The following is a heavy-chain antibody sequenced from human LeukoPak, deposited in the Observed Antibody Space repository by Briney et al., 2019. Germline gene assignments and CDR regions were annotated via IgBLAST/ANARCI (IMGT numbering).Heavy chain of an antibody. J-gene: IGHJ4*02. CDR3: ASPRDTHGGSFLFDY. V-gene: IGHV4-59*01. CDR1: GGSISSYY. CDR2: IYYSGST. D-gene: IGHD1-26*01. Sequence: SKTLSLTCTVSGGSISSYYWSWIRQSPGKGLEWIGYIYYSGSTNYNPSLKSRVTISVDTSKNQFSLKLSSVTAADTAVYYCASPRDTHGGSFLFDYWGQGTLVTVSS.